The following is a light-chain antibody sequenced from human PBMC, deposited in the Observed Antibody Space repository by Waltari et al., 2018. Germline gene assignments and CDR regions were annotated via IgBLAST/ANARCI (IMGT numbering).Light chain of an antibody. J-gene: IGKJ5*01. CDR1: QTVSSN. CDR2: GAP. Sequence: EMVMTQSPATLSLSPGEGATLSCRASQTVSSNLALYQQKPGQAPRLLIYGAPTRATGIPARFSGSGSGTDFTLTISSLQSEDFAVYYCQQYNNWPFTFGQGTRLEIK. V-gene: IGKV3-15*01. CDR3: QQYNNWPFT.